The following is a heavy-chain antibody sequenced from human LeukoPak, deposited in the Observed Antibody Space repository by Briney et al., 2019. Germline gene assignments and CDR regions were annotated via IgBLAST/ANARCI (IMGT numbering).Heavy chain of an antibody. CDR2: ISGSGGST. V-gene: IGHV3-23*01. CDR1: GFTFSSYA. D-gene: IGHD3-10*01. Sequence: GGSLRLSCAASGFTFSSYAMSWVRQAPGKELEWVSAISGSGGSTYYADSVKGRFTISRDNSKNTLYLQMNSLRAEDTAVYYCAKVDSYGSGSPYYYYGMDVWGQGTTVTVSS. J-gene: IGHJ6*02. CDR3: AKVDSYGSGSPYYYYGMDV.